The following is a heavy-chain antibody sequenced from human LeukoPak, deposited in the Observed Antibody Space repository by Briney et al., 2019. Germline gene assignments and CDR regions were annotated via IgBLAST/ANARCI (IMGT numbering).Heavy chain of an antibody. CDR1: GFTFTDYA. CDR2: ISSSGHST. J-gene: IGHJ4*02. V-gene: IGHV3-23*01. D-gene: IGHD4-23*01. CDR3: AIMTTVVTNFDY. Sequence: GGSLRLSCAASGFTFTDYAMSWVRQVPGKGLEWVSTISSSGHSTYYTDSVKGRVTISRDNSKNTLYLQMNSLRAEDTALYYCAIMTTVVTNFDYWGQGTLVTVSS.